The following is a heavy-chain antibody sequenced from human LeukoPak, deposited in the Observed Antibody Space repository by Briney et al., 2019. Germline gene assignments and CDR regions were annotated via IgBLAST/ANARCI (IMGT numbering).Heavy chain of an antibody. Sequence: SETLSLTCTVSGGSISSYYWSWIRQPPGKGLEWIGYIYYSGSTNYNPSLQSQVTISVDTSKNQFSLKLSSVTAADTAVYYCARMSTVVTRGVFDYRGQGTLVTVSS. CDR1: GGSISSYY. D-gene: IGHD4-23*01. CDR3: ARMSTVVTRGVFDY. CDR2: IYYSGST. J-gene: IGHJ4*02. V-gene: IGHV4-59*12.